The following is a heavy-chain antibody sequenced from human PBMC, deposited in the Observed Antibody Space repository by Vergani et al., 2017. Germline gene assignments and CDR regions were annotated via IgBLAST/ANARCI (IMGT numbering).Heavy chain of an antibody. CDR3: ASDWGGPLFDY. Sequence: QAQLVESGGGVVQPGRSLRLSCAASGFTFSSYGMHWVRQAPGKGLEWVAVISYDGSNKYYADSVKGRFTISRDNSKNTLYLQMNSLRAEDTAVYYCASDWGGPLFDYWGQGTLVTVSS. CDR1: GFTFSSYG. J-gene: IGHJ4*02. V-gene: IGHV3-30*03. D-gene: IGHD7-27*01. CDR2: ISYDGSNK.